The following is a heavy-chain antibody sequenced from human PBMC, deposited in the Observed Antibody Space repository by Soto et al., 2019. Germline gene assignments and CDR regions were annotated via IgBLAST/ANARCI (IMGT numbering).Heavy chain of an antibody. CDR3: ARRRASDYGGNHHPYYFDL. CDR2: INHSGST. D-gene: IGHD4-17*01. J-gene: IGHJ4*02. V-gene: IGHV4-34*01. CDR1: GGSFSGYY. Sequence: PSETLSLTCAVYGGSFSGYYWSWIRQPPGKGLEWIGEINHSGSTNYNPSLKSRVTISVDTSKNQFSLKLSSVTAADTAVYYCARRRASDYGGNHHPYYFDLWGQGALVTVSS.